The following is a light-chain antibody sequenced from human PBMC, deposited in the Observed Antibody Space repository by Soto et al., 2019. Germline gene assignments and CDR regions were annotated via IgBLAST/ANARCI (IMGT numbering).Light chain of an antibody. V-gene: IGLV2-14*01. Sequence: QSALTQPASMSGSPGQSITISCTGTSSDVGAYDYVSWYQQHPGKAPRLVIYEVTNRPSGVSNRFSGSKSGNTASLTISGLQAEDEADYYCSSYTSSSTNWVFGGGTKLTVL. J-gene: IGLJ3*02. CDR1: SSDVGAYDY. CDR2: EVT. CDR3: SSYTSSSTNWV.